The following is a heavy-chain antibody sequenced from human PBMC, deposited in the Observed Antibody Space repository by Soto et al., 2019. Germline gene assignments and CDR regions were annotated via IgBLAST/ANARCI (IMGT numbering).Heavy chain of an antibody. CDR1: GGSITTGGYY. J-gene: IGHJ4*02. CDR3: ARTKCSGGSCYSWSPDY. D-gene: IGHD2-15*01. V-gene: IGHV4-31*03. Sequence: PSETLSLTCTVSGGSITTGGYYWSWIRQLPGKGLEWIGHRYYSESTYYNPSLKSRVSISLDTSKNQFSLKLSFVTAADTAMYYCARTKCSGGSCYSWSPDYWGKGTPVTVSS. CDR2: RYYSEST.